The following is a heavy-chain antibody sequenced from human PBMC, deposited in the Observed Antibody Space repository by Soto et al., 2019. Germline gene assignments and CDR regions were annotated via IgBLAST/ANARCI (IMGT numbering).Heavy chain of an antibody. Sequence: QVQLVQSGAEVKKPGASVKVSCKASGYTFTGYYMHWVRQAPGQGLEWMGWINPNSGGTNYAQKFQGWVTMTRDTSISTAYMELSRLRSDDTAVYYCARGGYSGYRRGCFDYWGQGTLVTVSS. CDR2: INPNSGGT. CDR3: ARGGYSGYRRGCFDY. CDR1: GYTFTGYY. D-gene: IGHD5-12*01. V-gene: IGHV1-2*04. J-gene: IGHJ4*02.